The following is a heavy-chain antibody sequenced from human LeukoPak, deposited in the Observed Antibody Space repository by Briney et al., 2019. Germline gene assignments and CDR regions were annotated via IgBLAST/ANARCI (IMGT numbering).Heavy chain of an antibody. Sequence: GGSLRLSCAASGFTFSSYAMHWVRQAPGKGLEWVAVISYDGSNKYYADSVKGRFTISRDNSKNTLYLQMNSLRAEDTAVYYCARETSCSGGSCRGRPNNWFDPWAREPWSPSPQ. CDR2: ISYDGSNK. CDR3: ARETSCSGGSCRGRPNNWFDP. V-gene: IGHV3-30*04. CDR1: GFTFSSYA. J-gene: IGHJ5*02. D-gene: IGHD2-15*01.